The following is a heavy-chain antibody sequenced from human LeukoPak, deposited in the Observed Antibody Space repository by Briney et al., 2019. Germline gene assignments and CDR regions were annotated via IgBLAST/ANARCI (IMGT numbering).Heavy chain of an antibody. CDR2: ISAYNGNA. Sequence: ASVKVSCKASGYTFTSYGISWVRQAPGQGLEWMGWISAYNGNANYAQKLQGRVTMTTDTSTSTAYMELSSLRSEDTAVYYCARDGLLWFGEYSVSFAYWGQGTLVTVSS. D-gene: IGHD3-10*01. CDR3: ARDGLLWFGEYSVSFAY. V-gene: IGHV1-18*01. J-gene: IGHJ4*02. CDR1: GYTFTSYG.